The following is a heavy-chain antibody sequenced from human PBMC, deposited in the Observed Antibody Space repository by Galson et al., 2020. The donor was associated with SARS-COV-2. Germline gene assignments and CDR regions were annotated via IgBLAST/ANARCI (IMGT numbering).Heavy chain of an antibody. V-gene: IGHV3-53*01. CDR3: ARDVRGWIVVPAAQPNWYFDL. D-gene: IGHD2-2*01. J-gene: IGHJ2*01. CDR2: IYSGGST. CDR1: GFTVSSNY. Sequence: GGSLRLSCAASGFTVSSNYMSWVRQAPGKGLEWVSVIYSGGSTYYADSVKGRFTISRDNSKNTLYLQMNSLRAEDTAVYYCARDVRGWIVVPAAQPNWYFDLWGRGTLVTVSS.